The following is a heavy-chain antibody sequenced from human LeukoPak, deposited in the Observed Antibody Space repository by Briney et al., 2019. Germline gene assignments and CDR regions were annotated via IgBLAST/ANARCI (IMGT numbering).Heavy chain of an antibody. CDR2: ISNSGGAT. CDR3: AKGRSQYTRNNPDY. V-gene: IGHV3-23*01. J-gene: IGHJ4*02. D-gene: IGHD6-6*01. CDR1: EFTFSSYA. Sequence: GGSLRLSCAASEFTFSSYAMNWVRQAPGKGLEWVSVISNSGGATYYADSVKGRFTISRDNSKNALYLQMNSLRAEDTALYFCAKGRSQYTRNNPDYWGQGTLVTVSS.